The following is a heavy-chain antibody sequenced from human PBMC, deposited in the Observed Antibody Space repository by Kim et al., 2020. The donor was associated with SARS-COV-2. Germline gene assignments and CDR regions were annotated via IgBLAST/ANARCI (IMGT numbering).Heavy chain of an antibody. D-gene: IGHD6-19*01. V-gene: IGHV3-11*05. CDR1: GFTFSDYY. Sequence: GGSLRLSCAASGFTFSDYYMSWIRQAPGKGLEWVSYISSSSSYTNYADSVKGRFTISRDNAKNSLYLQMNSLTAEDTAVYYCARAPGYSSGWYSPHYWGQGTLVTVSS. J-gene: IGHJ4*02. CDR2: ISSSSSYT. CDR3: ARAPGYSSGWYSPHY.